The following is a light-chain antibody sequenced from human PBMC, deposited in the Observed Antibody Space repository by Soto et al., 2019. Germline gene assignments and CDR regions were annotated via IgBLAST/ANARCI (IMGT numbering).Light chain of an antibody. Sequence: SYELTQPLSVSVALGQTARITCAGNDIGRKDVHWYQQKTGQAPVLVIYRDYNRPSGIPERFSAFNSGNTATLTINRAQAGDEADYCCQVRDSNTAVFGGGTKLTVL. CDR3: QVRDSNTAV. V-gene: IGLV3-9*01. CDR2: RDY. J-gene: IGLJ3*02. CDR1: DIGRKD.